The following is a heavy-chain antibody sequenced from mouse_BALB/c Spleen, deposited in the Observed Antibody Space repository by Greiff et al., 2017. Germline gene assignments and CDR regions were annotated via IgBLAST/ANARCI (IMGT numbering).Heavy chain of an antibody. CDR1: GYTFTSYW. CDR2: INPSTGYT. D-gene: IGHD2-14*01. V-gene: IGHV1-7*01. CDR3: ARGYDVAMDY. Sequence: LQESGAELAKPGASVKMSCKASGYTFTSYWMHWVKQRPGQGLEWIGYINPSTGYTEYNQKFKDKATLTADKSSSTAYMQLSSLTSEDSAVYYCARGYDVAMDYWGQGTSVTVSS. J-gene: IGHJ4*01.